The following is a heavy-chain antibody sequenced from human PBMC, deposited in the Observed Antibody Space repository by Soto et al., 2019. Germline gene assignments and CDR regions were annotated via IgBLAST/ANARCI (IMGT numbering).Heavy chain of an antibody. V-gene: IGHV1-3*01. CDR2: INGGNGNT. CDR3: ARGKGMEENYYYYGMDV. Sequence: ASVKVSCKASGYSFTTYAMHWVRQAPGQRLEWMGWINGGNGNTKYSQKFQDRVTITRDTSASIADMELSSLRSEDTAVYYCARGKGMEENYYYYGMDVWGQGTTVTFSS. D-gene: IGHD1-1*01. J-gene: IGHJ6*02. CDR1: GYSFTTYA.